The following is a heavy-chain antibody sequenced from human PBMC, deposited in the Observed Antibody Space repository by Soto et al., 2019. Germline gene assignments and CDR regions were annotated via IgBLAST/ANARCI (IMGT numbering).Heavy chain of an antibody. Sequence: AAVNGSCKASGYTFTSYGISWVRQAPGQGLEWMGWISAYNGNTNYAQKLQGRVTMTTDTSTSTAYMELRSLRSDDTAVYYCATGYYDRSGYYPGSRDYWGQGTLVTVSS. J-gene: IGHJ4*02. D-gene: IGHD3-22*01. CDR2: ISAYNGNT. CDR3: ATGYYDRSGYYPGSRDY. CDR1: GYTFTSYG. V-gene: IGHV1-18*01.